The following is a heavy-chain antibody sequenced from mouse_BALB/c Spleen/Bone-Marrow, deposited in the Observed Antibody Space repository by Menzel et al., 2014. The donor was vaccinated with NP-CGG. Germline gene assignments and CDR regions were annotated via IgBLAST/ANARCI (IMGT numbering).Heavy chain of an antibody. CDR2: IWSGGSK. J-gene: IGHJ2*01. CDR3: VRKGRTGYFDY. Sequence: QVQLQQSGPGLVQPSQSLSITCTVSGFSLTSYGVHWVRQSPGKGLEWLGVIWSGGSKDYNAAFISRLSISKDNSKSQVFFKMNSLQADDTAIYYCVRKGRTGYFDYWGQGTTLTVSS. V-gene: IGHV2-2-2*01. CDR1: GFSLTSYG. D-gene: IGHD4-1*01.